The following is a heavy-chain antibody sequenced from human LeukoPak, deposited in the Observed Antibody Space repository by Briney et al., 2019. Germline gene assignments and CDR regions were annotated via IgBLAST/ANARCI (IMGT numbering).Heavy chain of an antibody. J-gene: IGHJ6*03. CDR1: GGTFSSYS. D-gene: IGHD3-9*01. V-gene: IGHV1-69*13. Sequence: SVKVSCKASGGTFSSYSITWVRQAPGQGLEWMGGISPIFDTPNYAQKFQGRVTITADESTSTAYMELSSLRSEDTAVYYCARANYDIFTGYVNYYHYYYMDVWGKGTTVTVSS. CDR3: ARANYDIFTGYVNYYHYYYMDV. CDR2: ISPIFDTP.